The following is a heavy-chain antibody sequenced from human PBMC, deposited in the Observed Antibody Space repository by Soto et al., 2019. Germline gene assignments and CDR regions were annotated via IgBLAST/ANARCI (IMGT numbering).Heavy chain of an antibody. D-gene: IGHD6-13*01. J-gene: IGHJ3*01. CDR3: ATPGGIYFHAFDV. Sequence: PGESLKISCKGSGYTFTRNWIGWVRQMPGKGLEWMGIIFPIDSDTRYSPSSQGQVTISADNSISTAYLQWSSLKASDTAIYYCATPGGIYFHAFDVWGQGTTVT. CDR1: GYTFTRNW. V-gene: IGHV5-51*01. CDR2: IFPIDSDT.